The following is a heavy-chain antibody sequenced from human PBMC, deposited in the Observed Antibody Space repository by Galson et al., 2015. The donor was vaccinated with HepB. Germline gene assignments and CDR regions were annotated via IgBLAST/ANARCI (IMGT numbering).Heavy chain of an antibody. CDR2: IYPGDSDT. CDR1: GYSFSNYW. V-gene: IGHV5-51*01. J-gene: IGHJ2*01. D-gene: IGHD1-26*01. CDR3: ARRHGAYYSAAWYLGL. Sequence: QSGAEVKKPGESLTISCEGSGYSFSNYWIAWVRRMPGKGLEWMGVIYPGDSDTRYSPSFQGQVTISADKSINTAYLQWRSLRASDTALYYCARRHGAYYSAAWYLGLWGRGTLVTAAS.